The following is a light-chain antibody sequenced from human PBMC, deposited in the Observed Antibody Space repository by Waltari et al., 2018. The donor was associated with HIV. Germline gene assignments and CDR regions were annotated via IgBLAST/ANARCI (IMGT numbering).Light chain of an antibody. J-gene: IGKJ1*01. V-gene: IGKV2-28*01. Sequence: DIGMTHPPLFLSVSPGESASISFRSTPSLAHTNGYNYLHWFLQKPGQPPNLLIYFASNRASGVPDRFSGSGSGTYFTLKISRVEAEDVGLYYCMQHLGTPATFGQGTKL. CDR1: PSLAHTNGYNY. CDR3: MQHLGTPAT. CDR2: FAS.